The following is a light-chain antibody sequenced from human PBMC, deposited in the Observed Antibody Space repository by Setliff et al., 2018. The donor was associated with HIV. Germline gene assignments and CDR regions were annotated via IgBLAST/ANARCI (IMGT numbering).Light chain of an antibody. CDR3: SSYTSSSTLL. V-gene: IGLV2-14*01. J-gene: IGLJ2*01. Sequence: QSALAQPASVSGSPGQSITISCTGTSSDVGGYNYVSWYQHHPGKAPKLMIYEVTSRPSGVSDRFSGSKSGNMASLTISGLQAEDEADYYCSSYTSSSTLLFGGGTK. CDR1: SSDVGGYNY. CDR2: EVT.